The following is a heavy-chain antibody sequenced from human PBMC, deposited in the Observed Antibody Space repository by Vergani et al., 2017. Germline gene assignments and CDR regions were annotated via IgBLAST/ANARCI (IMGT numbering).Heavy chain of an antibody. V-gene: IGHV5-51*01. Sequence: VQLVQSGAEVKKPGESLKISCKGSGYSFTSYWIGWVRQMPGKGLEWMGIIYPGDSDTRYSPSFQGQFTISTDKSISTAYLQWSSLKASDTAMYYCARFVVVVAATYNYMDVWGKGTTVTVSS. CDR3: ARFVVVVAATYNYMDV. D-gene: IGHD2-15*01. J-gene: IGHJ6*03. CDR1: GYSFTSYW. CDR2: IYPGDSDT.